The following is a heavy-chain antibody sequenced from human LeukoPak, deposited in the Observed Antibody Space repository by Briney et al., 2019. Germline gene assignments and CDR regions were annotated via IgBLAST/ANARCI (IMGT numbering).Heavy chain of an antibody. J-gene: IGHJ4*02. CDR2: ITGSGDST. V-gene: IGHV3-23*01. D-gene: IGHD4-11*01. CDR3: ADSNYWYPVDY. CDR1: GFTFSSYS. Sequence: GGSLRLSCAASGFTFSSYSMRWVRQAPGKGLEWVSSITGSGDSTYYADSVKGRFTISRDNSKNTLYLQMNSLRAEDTAVYYCADSNYWYPVDYWGQGTLVTVSS.